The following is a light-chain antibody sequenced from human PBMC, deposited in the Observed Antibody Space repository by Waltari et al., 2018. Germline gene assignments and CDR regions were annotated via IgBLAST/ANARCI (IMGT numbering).Light chain of an antibody. J-gene: IGLJ1*01. CDR1: SSDVGTYNF. V-gene: IGLV2-14*01. CDR2: GVS. CDR3: CSYTSSNTYV. Sequence: QSALTQPASVSGSPGQSITISCTGTSSDVGTYNFVSWYQHPPGKAPKLMISGVSKRPSGVSNRFSGSKSDNPASLTISGLQAEDEADYFCCSYTSSNTYVFGTGTRVTVL.